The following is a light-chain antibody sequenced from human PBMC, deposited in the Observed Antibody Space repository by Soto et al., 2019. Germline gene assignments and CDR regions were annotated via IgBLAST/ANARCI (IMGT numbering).Light chain of an antibody. V-gene: IGKV1-39*01. Sequence: DIQITQSPYSLSASVGARVTITCRASQNIATYLNWYQQKPGKAPKLLIYSSSNLHSWVPSRFSGGGSGTDFTLTISSLQPEDFATYYCQQSYSSPPGPFGQGTRLHIQ. CDR3: QQSYSSPPGP. J-gene: IGKJ5*01. CDR1: QNIATY. CDR2: SSS.